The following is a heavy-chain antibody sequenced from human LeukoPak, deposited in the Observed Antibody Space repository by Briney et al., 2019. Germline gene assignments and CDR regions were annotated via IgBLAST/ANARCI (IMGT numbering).Heavy chain of an antibody. Sequence: SQTLSLTCAISGDSVSSNSAAWNWIRQSPSRGLEWLGRTVYRSKWYYDYAVSVQSRITINADTSKNQFSLHLISATPEDTAVYYCARSTALVGDDWVDPWGQGTLVTVSS. CDR3: ARSTALVGDDWVDP. D-gene: IGHD2-21*01. CDR1: GDSVSSNSAA. J-gene: IGHJ5*02. V-gene: IGHV6-1*01. CDR2: TVYRSKWYY.